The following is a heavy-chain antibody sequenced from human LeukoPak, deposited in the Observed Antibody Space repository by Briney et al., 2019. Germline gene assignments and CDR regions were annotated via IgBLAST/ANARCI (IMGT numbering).Heavy chain of an antibody. D-gene: IGHD6-13*01. CDR1: GGSISSGGYY. CDR2: IYYSGST. CDR3: ARSATDYQGAAGTFAYFDY. J-gene: IGHJ4*02. V-gene: IGHV4-31*03. Sequence: SQTLSLTCTVSGGSISSGGYYWSWIRQHPGKGLEWIGYIYYSGSTYYNPSLKSRVTISVDTSKNQFSLKLSSVTAADTAVYYCARSATDYQGAAGTFAYFDYWGQGTLVTVSS.